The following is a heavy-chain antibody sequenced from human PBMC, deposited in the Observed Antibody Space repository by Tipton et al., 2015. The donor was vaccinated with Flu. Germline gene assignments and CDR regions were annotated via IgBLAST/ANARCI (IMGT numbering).Heavy chain of an antibody. CDR2: IYGGGTT. Sequence: LRLSCAASGFTVTSSYMSWVRQAPGKGLEWVSVIYGGGTTDYADSVKGRFTISRDKSKNALYLQMSSLGAEDTAVYYCARGPQVPVWPYYYGMDVWGQGTTVTVSS. D-gene: IGHD2-2*01. J-gene: IGHJ6*02. CDR3: ARGPQVPVWPYYYGMDV. V-gene: IGHV3-53*01. CDR1: GFTVTSSY.